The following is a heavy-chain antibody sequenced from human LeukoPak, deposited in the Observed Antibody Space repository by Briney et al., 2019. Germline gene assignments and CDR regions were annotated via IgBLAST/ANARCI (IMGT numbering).Heavy chain of an antibody. D-gene: IGHD3-10*01. J-gene: IGHJ2*01. CDR3: AKAMSSAWNFDL. CDR2: ISYSGST. V-gene: IGHV4-59*01. CDR1: GDSINTYS. Sequence: SETLSLTCTVSGDSINTYSWIWIRQPPGKGLECIGYISYSGSTNFNPSLQSRVTMSVATSKNQFSLKLNSVTAADTAVYYCAKAMSSAWNFDLWGRGTLVTVSS.